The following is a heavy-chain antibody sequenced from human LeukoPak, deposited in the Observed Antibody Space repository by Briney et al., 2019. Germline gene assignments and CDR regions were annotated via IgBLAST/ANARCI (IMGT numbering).Heavy chain of an antibody. J-gene: IGHJ4*02. CDR3: FPSNDILTGYGD. Sequence: GRSLRLSCAASGFTFSSYGMHWVRQAPGKGLEWVAVISYDGSNKYYADSVKGRFTISRDNSKNTLYLQMNSLRAEDTAVYYCFPSNDILTGYGDWGQGTLVTVSS. CDR2: ISYDGSNK. D-gene: IGHD3-9*01. CDR1: GFTFSSYG. V-gene: IGHV3-30*03.